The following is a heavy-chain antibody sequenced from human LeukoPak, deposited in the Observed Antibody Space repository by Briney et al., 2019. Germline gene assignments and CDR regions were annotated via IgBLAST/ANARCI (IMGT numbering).Heavy chain of an antibody. Sequence: SETLSLTCTVSGGSISSGGYYWSWIRQHPGKGLEWIGYIYYSGSTYYNPSLKSRVTISVDTSKNQFSLKLSSVTAADTAVYYCASSSEDYYDSSGYYSYWGQGTLVTVSS. D-gene: IGHD3-22*01. CDR3: ASSSEDYYDSSGYYSY. V-gene: IGHV4-31*03. CDR1: GGSISSGGYY. J-gene: IGHJ4*02. CDR2: IYYSGST.